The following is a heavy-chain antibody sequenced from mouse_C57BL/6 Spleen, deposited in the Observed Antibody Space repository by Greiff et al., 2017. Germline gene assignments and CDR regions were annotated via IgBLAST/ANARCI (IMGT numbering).Heavy chain of an antibody. CDR2: LWWDDDK. V-gene: IGHV8-8*01. CDR1: GFSLSTFGMG. J-gene: IGHJ3*01. D-gene: IGHD2-2*01. CDR3: ARIENGYDLAWFAY. Sequence: QVTLKVSGPGILQPSPTLSLTCSFSGFSLSTFGMGVGWIRQPSGKGLGWLAHLWWDDDKYYNPALKSRLTISKDTSKNQVFLKIADVDTADTATYYCARIENGYDLAWFAYWGQGTLVTVSA.